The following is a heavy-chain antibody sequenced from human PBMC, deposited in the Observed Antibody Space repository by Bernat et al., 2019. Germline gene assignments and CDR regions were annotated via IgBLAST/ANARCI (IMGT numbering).Heavy chain of an antibody. D-gene: IGHD5-12*01. CDR2: IYSGDTT. CDR3: ARAPLLSYSGYDHDDY. J-gene: IGHJ4*02. CDR1: GLTVSSNY. V-gene: IGHV3-53*05. Sequence: EVQLVETGGGLTQPGGSLRLSCAVSGLTVSSNYMSWVRQAPGKGLEWVSLIYSGDTTYYTDSVKGRFTISRDNSKNTLYLQMNSLRAEDTAVYYCARAPLLSYSGYDHDDYWGQGTLVTVSS.